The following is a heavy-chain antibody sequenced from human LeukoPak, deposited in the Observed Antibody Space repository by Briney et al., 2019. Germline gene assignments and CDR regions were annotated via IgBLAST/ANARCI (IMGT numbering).Heavy chain of an antibody. J-gene: IGHJ4*02. Sequence: ASVKVSCKASGGTFSSYAISWVRQAPGQGLEWMGGIIPIFGTANYAQKFQGRVTITTDESTSTAYMELSSLRSEDTAVYYCARTVLTGYSTLDYWGQGTPVTVSS. CDR3: ARTVLTGYSTLDY. D-gene: IGHD3-9*01. CDR2: IIPIFGTA. V-gene: IGHV1-69*05. CDR1: GGTFSSYA.